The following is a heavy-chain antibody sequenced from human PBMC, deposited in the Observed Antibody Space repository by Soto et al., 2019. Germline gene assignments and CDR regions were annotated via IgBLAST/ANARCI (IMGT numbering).Heavy chain of an antibody. V-gene: IGHV4-31*03. CDR1: GGSISSGGYY. J-gene: IGHJ4*02. Sequence: PSETLSLTCTVSGGSISSGGYYWSWIRQHPGKGLEWIGYIYYSGSTYYNPSLKSRVTISVDTSKNQFSLKLSSVTAADTAVYYCARGKMKGYSSGWYERPVDYWGQGTLVTVS. D-gene: IGHD6-19*01. CDR3: ARGKMKGYSSGWYERPVDY. CDR2: IYYSGST.